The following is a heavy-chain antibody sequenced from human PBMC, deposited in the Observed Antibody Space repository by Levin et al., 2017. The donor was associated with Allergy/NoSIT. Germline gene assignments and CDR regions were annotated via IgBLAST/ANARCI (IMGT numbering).Heavy chain of an antibody. CDR1: GFTFSSYS. D-gene: IGHD2-21*02. V-gene: IGHV3-21*01. CDR2: ISSSSSYI. CDR3: ARDFRGKNLAYCGGDCYSFSAFDI. Sequence: GESLKISCAASGFTFSSYSMNWVRQAPGKGLEWVSSISSSSSYIYYADSVKGRFTISRDNAKNSLYLQMNSLRAEDTAVYYCARDFRGKNLAYCGGDCYSFSAFDIWGQGTMVTVSS. J-gene: IGHJ3*02.